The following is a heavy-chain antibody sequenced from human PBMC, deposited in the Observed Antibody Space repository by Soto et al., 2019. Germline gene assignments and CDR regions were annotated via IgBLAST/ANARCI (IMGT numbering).Heavy chain of an antibody. J-gene: IGHJ6*02. D-gene: IGHD6-13*01. CDR3: ARDEGNYGMDV. Sequence: ASVQVSCKASGYTFTSYDINLLRQATGQGLEWMGWMNPNSGNTGYAQKFQGRVTMTRNTSISTAYMELSSLRSEDTAVYYCARDEGNYGMDVWGQGTTVTVSS. V-gene: IGHV1-8*01. CDR1: GYTFTSYD. CDR2: MNPNSGNT.